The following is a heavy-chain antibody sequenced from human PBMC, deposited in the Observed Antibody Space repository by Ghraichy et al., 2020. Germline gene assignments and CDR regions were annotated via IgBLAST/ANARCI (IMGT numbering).Heavy chain of an antibody. D-gene: IGHD4-17*01. CDR1: GFTFSRYA. V-gene: IGHV3-23*01. Sequence: ETLSLTCEASGFTFSRYAISWVRQAPGKGLEWVSGISDNGGRTYYADSVKGRFTISRDNSKNTLYLQMNSLRAEDTAVYHCANMDGGYYSHYGMDVWGQGTTVTVSS. CDR2: ISDNGGRT. CDR3: ANMDGGYYSHYGMDV. J-gene: IGHJ6*02.